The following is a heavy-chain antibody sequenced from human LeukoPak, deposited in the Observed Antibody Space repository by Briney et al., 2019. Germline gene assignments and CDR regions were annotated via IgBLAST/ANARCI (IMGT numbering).Heavy chain of an antibody. D-gene: IGHD3-22*01. Sequence: GGSLRLSCAASGFTFSSYSMNWVRQAPGKGLEWVSVIYSGGSTYYADSVKGRFTISRDNSKNTLYLQMNSLRAEDTAVYYCARDKGGFYYDSSGYYESAHPDYWGQGTLVTVSS. V-gene: IGHV3-66*01. J-gene: IGHJ4*02. CDR2: IYSGGST. CDR3: ARDKGGFYYDSSGYYESAHPDY. CDR1: GFTFSSYS.